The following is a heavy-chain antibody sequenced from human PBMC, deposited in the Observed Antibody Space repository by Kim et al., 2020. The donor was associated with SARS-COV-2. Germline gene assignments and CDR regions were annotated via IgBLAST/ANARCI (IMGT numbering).Heavy chain of an antibody. CDR2: I. D-gene: IGHD2-2*01. CDR3: AREDSSSCPFHD. V-gene: IGHV3-48*02. Sequence: IYYADSVEGRFTISRDNAMSSLYLHMSSLRDDDTATYYCAREDSSSCPFHDWGQGTLVTVSS. J-gene: IGHJ4*02.